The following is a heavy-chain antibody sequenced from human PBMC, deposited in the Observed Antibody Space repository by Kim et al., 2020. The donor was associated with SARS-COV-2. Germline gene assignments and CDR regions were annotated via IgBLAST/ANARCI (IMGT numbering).Heavy chain of an antibody. Sequence: GGSLRLSCAASGFTLSSYAMSWVRLAPGRGLEWVSGISSTGGSTYYADSVKGRFTISRDNSKNTLYLQMNSLRAEDTAIYYCAKVRRREVLGYWAFDIWGQGTMVTVSS. CDR1: GFTLSSYA. V-gene: IGHV3-23*01. CDR3: AKVRRREVLGYWAFDI. J-gene: IGHJ3*02. D-gene: IGHD1-26*01. CDR2: ISSTGGST.